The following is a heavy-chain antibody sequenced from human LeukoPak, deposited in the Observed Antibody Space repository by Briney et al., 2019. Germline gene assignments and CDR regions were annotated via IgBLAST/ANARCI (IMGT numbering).Heavy chain of an antibody. CDR2: TNPNTGHT. CDR3: VRNRHGSGSGDY. J-gene: IGHJ4*02. CDR1: GYTFTTYE. V-gene: IGHV1-8*01. D-gene: IGHD3-10*01. Sequence: ASVKVSCKTSGYTFTTYEINWVRQAPGQGLEWMGWTNPNTGHTVYAQKFQGRVTMTRNTAISIAYMGLNSLKSEDTAVYYCVRNRHGSGSGDYWGQGTLVTVSS.